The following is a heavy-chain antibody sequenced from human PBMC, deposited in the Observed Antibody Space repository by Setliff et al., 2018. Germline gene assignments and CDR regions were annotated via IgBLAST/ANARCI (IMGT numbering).Heavy chain of an antibody. CDR1: GGSISNYY. Sequence: SETLSLTCTVSGGSISNYYWSWIRQPPGKGLEWVGNIGHTGSINYNPSLKSRLTISRDTSKNQVSLKLNSVTATDTAVYYCARDLGHGGDSDYWGQGIQVTVSS. CDR2: IGHTGSI. V-gene: IGHV4-59*12. D-gene: IGHD2-21*02. CDR3: ARDLGHGGDSDY. J-gene: IGHJ4*02.